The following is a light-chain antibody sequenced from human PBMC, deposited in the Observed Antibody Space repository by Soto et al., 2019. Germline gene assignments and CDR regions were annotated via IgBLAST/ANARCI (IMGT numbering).Light chain of an antibody. V-gene: IGKV3-20*01. CDR3: QQYGYPSWT. Sequence: EIVLTQSPGTLSLSPGERATLSCRASQSVDSKDLAWYQQKPGQAPRILIFAASSRATGIPDRFSGSGSGKDFTLTISRLEPGDFAVYYCQQYGYPSWTFGQGTKVEIK. J-gene: IGKJ1*01. CDR1: QSVDSKD. CDR2: AAS.